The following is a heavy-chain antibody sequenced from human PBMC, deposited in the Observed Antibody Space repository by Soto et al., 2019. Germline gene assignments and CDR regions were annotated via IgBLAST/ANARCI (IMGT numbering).Heavy chain of an antibody. Sequence: SDTLSLTCTVSGGSISSYYWSWIRQPPWKGLEWFGYIYYSGSTNYNPSLKRRVTISVDTSKNQFSLKLSSVTAADTAVYYCARGRGGCSGGSCYSRRSFYYWGQGTLVTVSS. CDR3: ARGRGGCSGGSCYSRRSFYY. CDR1: GGSISSYY. V-gene: IGHV4-59*07. CDR2: IYYSGST. J-gene: IGHJ4*02. D-gene: IGHD2-15*01.